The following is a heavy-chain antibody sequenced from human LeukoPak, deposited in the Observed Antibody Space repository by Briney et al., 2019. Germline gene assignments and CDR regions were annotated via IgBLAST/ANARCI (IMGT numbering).Heavy chain of an antibody. J-gene: IGHJ4*02. CDR3: TRDASTINFDY. Sequence: ASVKVSCKASGYTFTPYSINWVRQAPGQGLEWMGWINTNTGNPTCAQAFTGRFVFSLDTSVSTAYLQISSLEAEDTAVYYCTRDASTINFDYWGQGTLVTVSS. V-gene: IGHV7-4-1*02. CDR1: GYTFTPYS. CDR2: INTNTGNP. D-gene: IGHD3-3*01.